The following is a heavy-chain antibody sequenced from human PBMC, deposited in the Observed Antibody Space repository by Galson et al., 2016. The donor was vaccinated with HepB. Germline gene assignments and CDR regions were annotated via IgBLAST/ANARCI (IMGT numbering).Heavy chain of an antibody. CDR2: ICSGGST. CDR1: GFTVSSNY. D-gene: IGHD3-3*01. Sequence: SLRLSCAASGFTVSSNYMTWVRQDPGKGLEWVSVICSGGSTFYADSVKGRFTIYRHNSQNTLYLQMDSLRVEDTAAYYCICELGVVIRRHYWGQGTLVTVSS. CDR3: ICELGVVIRRHY. V-gene: IGHV3-53*04. J-gene: IGHJ4*02.